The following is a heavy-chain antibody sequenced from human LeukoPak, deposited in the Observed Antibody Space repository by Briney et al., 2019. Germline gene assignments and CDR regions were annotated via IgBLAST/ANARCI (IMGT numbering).Heavy chain of an antibody. CDR3: ARDKIVGASKFDY. Sequence: GGALRLSCSVSGFTFSNYWMSWVRQAPGKGLEWVAHIKQDESEKYYVDSVKGRFTISRDNAKNSLYLQMDSLRAEDTAIYYCARDKIVGASKFDYWGQGTLVTVSS. CDR1: GFTFSNYW. D-gene: IGHD1-26*01. J-gene: IGHJ4*02. V-gene: IGHV3-7*01. CDR2: IKQDESEK.